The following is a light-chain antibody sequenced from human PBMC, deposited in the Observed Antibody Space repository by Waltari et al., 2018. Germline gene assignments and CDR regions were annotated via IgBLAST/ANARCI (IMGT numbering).Light chain of an antibody. Sequence: QSALTQPASVSGSPGQSITISCTGNNSDIATFNLVSWYEQHQQKAPKLILYEVKNRPSWVSDRFSGSKSDNTASLTISGLQHEDEATYFCSSYGASMTLLFGGGTRVTVL. CDR2: EVK. CDR3: SSYGASMTLL. V-gene: IGLV2-14*02. J-gene: IGLJ3*02. CDR1: NSDIATFNL.